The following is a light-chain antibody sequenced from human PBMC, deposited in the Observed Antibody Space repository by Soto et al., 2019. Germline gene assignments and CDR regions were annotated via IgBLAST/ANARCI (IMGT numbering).Light chain of an antibody. CDR2: AAS. CDR1: QGIRNS. J-gene: IGKJ3*01. V-gene: IGKV1-27*01. Sequence: DIQMTQSPSSLSASVGDRVTITCRASQGIRNSLVWYQQKPRKVPRLLIYAASTLQSGVPSRFSGSGSGTDFTLTITSLQPEYVAPYYCQEYDIDFRTFGPGTKVDI. CDR3: QEYDIDFRT.